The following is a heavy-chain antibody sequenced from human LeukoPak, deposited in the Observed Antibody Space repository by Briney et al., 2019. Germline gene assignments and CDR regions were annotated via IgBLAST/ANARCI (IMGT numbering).Heavy chain of an antibody. D-gene: IGHD5-12*01. V-gene: IGHV4-39*01. CDR2: VYYSAST. Sequence: SETLSLTCTVSGVSIRSSTYYWGWIRQPPGKGLDWIGNVYYSASTYYNPSLKSRVTISVDTSKNQISLKLNSVTAADTAVYYCARQAISGYDPPPFDSWGQGTLVTVSS. CDR1: GVSIRSSTYY. CDR3: ARQAISGYDPPPFDS. J-gene: IGHJ4*02.